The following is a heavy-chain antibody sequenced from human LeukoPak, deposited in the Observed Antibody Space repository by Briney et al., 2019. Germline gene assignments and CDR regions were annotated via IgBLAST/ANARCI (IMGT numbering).Heavy chain of an antibody. V-gene: IGHV3-23*01. Sequence: GGSLRLSCAASGFTFSSYAMSWVRQAPGKGLEWVSAISGSGGSTYYADSMKGRFTISRDNSKNTLYLQMNSLRAEDTAVYYCAKDIGSLKRDGYNSYYYYYGMDVWGQGTTVTVSS. CDR1: GFTFSSYA. CDR2: ISGSGGST. D-gene: IGHD5-24*01. CDR3: AKDIGSLKRDGYNSYYYYYGMDV. J-gene: IGHJ6*02.